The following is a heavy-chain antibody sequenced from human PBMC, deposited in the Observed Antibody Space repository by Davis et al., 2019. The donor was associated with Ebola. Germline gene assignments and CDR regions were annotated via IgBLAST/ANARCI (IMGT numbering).Heavy chain of an antibody. D-gene: IGHD1-7*01. J-gene: IGHJ4*02. CDR1: GASVSSSNS. Sequence: PSETLSLTCTVSGASVSSSNSWGWVRQPPGKGLEWIVGVFSTGNSYYNPSLKSRVTISLETSTRQFSLRLSSVTAADTGVYYCAGLSPLGTTIDYCGQGTLVTVSS. CDR2: VFSTGNS. CDR3: AGLSPLGTTIDY. V-gene: IGHV4-39*01.